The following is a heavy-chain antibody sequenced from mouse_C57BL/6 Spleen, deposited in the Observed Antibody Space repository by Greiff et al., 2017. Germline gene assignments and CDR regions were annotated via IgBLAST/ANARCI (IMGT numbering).Heavy chain of an antibody. J-gene: IGHJ4*01. CDR3: ARKGATPYAMDY. CDR2: IYPSDSET. D-gene: IGHD3-1*01. Sequence: QVQLQQSGAELVRPGSSVKLSCKASGYTFTSYWMDWVKQRPGQGLEWIGNIYPSDSETHYNQKFKDKATLTVDKSSSTAYMQLSSLTSEDSAVYYCARKGATPYAMDYWGQGTSVTVSS. CDR1: GYTFTSYW. V-gene: IGHV1-61*01.